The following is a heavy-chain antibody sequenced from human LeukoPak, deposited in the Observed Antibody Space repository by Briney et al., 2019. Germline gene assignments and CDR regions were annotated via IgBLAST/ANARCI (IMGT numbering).Heavy chain of an antibody. CDR1: GFTFSSYG. CDR2: IWYDGSNK. CDR3: ARGSYYDSSGRLFDY. Sequence: GRSLRLSCAASGFTFSSYGMHWVRQAPGKGLEWVAVIWYDGSNKYYADSVKGRFTISRDNSKNTLYLQMNSLRAEDTAVYYCARGSYYDSSGRLFDYWGQGTLVTVSS. D-gene: IGHD3-22*01. J-gene: IGHJ4*02. V-gene: IGHV3-33*01.